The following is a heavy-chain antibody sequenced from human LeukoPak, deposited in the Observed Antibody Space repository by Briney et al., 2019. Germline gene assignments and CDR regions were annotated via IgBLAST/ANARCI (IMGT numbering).Heavy chain of an antibody. V-gene: IGHV3-48*02. D-gene: IGHD3-10*01. Sequence: GGSLRLSCAASGFTFSTYRFNWVRQAPGKGLEWVSYITNSGSTIYYADSVKGRFTISRDNAKNSLYLQMNSLRDEDTAVYYCARDMGWFGERAFDVWGQGTMVTASS. CDR2: ITNSGSTI. CDR1: GFTFSTYR. CDR3: ARDMGWFGERAFDV. J-gene: IGHJ3*01.